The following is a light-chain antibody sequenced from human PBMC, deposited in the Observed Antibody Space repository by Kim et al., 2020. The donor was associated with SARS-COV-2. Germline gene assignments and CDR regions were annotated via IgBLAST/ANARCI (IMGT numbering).Light chain of an antibody. Sequence: QLVLTQSPSASASLGASVKLTCTLSSGHSSYAIAWHQQQPEKGPRYLMKLNSDGSHSKGDGIPDRFSGSSSGAERYLTISSLQSEDEADYYCQTWGTGIRVCGEGTQLTVL. J-gene: IGLJ3*02. CDR1: SGHSSYA. CDR3: QTWGTGIRV. V-gene: IGLV4-69*01. CDR2: LNSDGSH.